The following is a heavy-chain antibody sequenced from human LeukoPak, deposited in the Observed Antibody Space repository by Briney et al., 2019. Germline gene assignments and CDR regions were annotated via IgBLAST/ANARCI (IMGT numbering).Heavy chain of an antibody. J-gene: IGHJ3*01. D-gene: IGHD1-26*01. CDR1: GFTFSTYW. V-gene: IGHV3-7*01. CDR3: VRDKEEGNNTGSVFDV. Sequence: GGSLRLSCVASGFTFSTYWMSWARQAPGKGLEWVANIKQDGGEIYYVDSVKGRFTISRDNAKNSLYLQMNSLGAEDTAVYYCVRDKEEGNNTGSVFDVWGQGTMVTVSS. CDR2: IKQDGGEI.